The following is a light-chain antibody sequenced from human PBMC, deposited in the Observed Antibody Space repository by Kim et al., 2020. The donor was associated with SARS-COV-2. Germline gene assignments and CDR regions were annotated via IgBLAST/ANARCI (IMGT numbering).Light chain of an antibody. Sequence: DTQMTQSPPSLSASVGDRVTITCRASQSISSYLNWYQQKPGKAPELLIYAASSLQSGVPSRFSGSGSGTDFTLTISSLQPEDFATYYCQQSYSTPTFGGGTKVDIK. J-gene: IGKJ4*01. CDR2: AAS. CDR1: QSISSY. V-gene: IGKV1-39*01. CDR3: QQSYSTPT.